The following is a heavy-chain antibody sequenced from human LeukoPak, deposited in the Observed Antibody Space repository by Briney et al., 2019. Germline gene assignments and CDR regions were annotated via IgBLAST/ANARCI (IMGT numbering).Heavy chain of an antibody. Sequence: SSQTLSLTCTVSGGSISSGSYYWSWIRQPAGKGLEWIGRIYTSGSTNYNPSLKSRVTISVDTSKNQFSLKLSSVTAADTAVYYCASGTGYYYGMDVWGQGTTVTVSS. V-gene: IGHV4-61*02. CDR3: ASGTGYYYGMDV. D-gene: IGHD3-10*01. J-gene: IGHJ6*02. CDR2: IYTSGST. CDR1: GGSISSGSYY.